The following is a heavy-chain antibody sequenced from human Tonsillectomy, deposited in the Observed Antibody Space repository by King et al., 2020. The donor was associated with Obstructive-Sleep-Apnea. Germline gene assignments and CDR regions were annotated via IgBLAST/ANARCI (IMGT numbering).Heavy chain of an antibody. Sequence: QLQESGPGLVKPAETLSLTCSVSGGSIIGYYWSWIRQPPGKGLEWIAYIYYSGNTSYNPSLKSRVTTSVDTSKNQFSLKLSSVTAADTAVYYCARVRAVAEPFDSWGQGTLVTVSS. CDR2: IYYSGNT. V-gene: IGHV4-59*01. CDR3: ARVRAVAEPFDS. J-gene: IGHJ4*02. CDR1: GGSIIGYY. D-gene: IGHD6-19*01.